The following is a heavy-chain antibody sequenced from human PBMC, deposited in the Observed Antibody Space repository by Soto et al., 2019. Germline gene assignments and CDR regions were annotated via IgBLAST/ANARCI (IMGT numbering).Heavy chain of an antibody. V-gene: IGHV3-30*03. D-gene: IGHD2-15*01. CDR1: GFTFSSYG. CDR2: ISYDGSNK. CDR3: GAVVAATGSYFAS. Sequence: QVQLVESGGGVVQPGRSLRLSCAASGFTFSSYGMHWVRQAPGKGLEWVAVISYDGSNKYYADSVKGRFTISRDNSKNPLYLQMTTPRAEDTAGYSWGAVVAATGSYFASWGRGTLVPVSS. J-gene: IGHJ4*02.